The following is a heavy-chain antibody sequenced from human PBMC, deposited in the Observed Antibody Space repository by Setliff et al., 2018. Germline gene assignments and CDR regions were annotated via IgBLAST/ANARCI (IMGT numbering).Heavy chain of an antibody. V-gene: IGHV3-23*01. CDR1: GFTFSSYA. CDR3: VRDLHWGFDY. D-gene: IGHD7-27*01. J-gene: IGHJ4*02. Sequence: GGSLRLSCAASGFTFSSYAMSWVRQAPGKGLEWVSAISGSGGSTYYANSVKGRFTISRDSSKNTLYLQMNSLRAEDTAVYYCVRDLHWGFDYWGLGTLVTVSS. CDR2: ISGSGGST.